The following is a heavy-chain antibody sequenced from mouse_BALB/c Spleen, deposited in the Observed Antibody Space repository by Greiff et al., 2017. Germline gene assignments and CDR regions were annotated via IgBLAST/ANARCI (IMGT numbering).Heavy chain of an antibody. CDR3: AKAFYDYYLAY. CDR2: ISTYSGNT. CDR1: GYTFTDYA. V-gene: IGHV1-67*01. D-gene: IGHD2-4*01. Sequence: QVQLQQSGPELVRPGVSVKFSCTASGYTFTDYAMHWVKQSHAKSLEWIGVISTYSGNTNYNQKFKGKATMTVDKSSSTAYMELARLTSEDSAIYYCAKAFYDYYLAYWGQGTLVTVSA. J-gene: IGHJ3*01.